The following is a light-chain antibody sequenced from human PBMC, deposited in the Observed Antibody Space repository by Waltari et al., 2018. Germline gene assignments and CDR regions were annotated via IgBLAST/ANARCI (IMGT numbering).Light chain of an antibody. Sequence: DIQMTQSPSTLSASVGDRVTITCRASQSINAYLAWYQQKPGKAPKLLIYKSSTVESGVPSRFSGSGSGTEFTLTISGLQPDDFATYYCQQYNIYPLTFGGGTKVEIK. CDR2: KSS. CDR1: QSINAY. J-gene: IGKJ4*01. V-gene: IGKV1-5*03. CDR3: QQYNIYPLT.